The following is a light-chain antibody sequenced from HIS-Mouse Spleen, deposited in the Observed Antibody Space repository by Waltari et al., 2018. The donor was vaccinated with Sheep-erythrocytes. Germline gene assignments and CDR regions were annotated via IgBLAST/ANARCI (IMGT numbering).Light chain of an antibody. J-gene: IGLJ3*02. CDR1: SSYVGSYNL. Sequence: QSALTQPASVSGSPGQSITIPCTGTSSYVGSYNLVSSYQQHPGKAPKLMIYEGSKRPSGVSNRFSGSKSGNTASLTISGLQAEDEADYYCCSYAGSSTPWVFGGGTKLTVL. V-gene: IGLV2-23*01. CDR2: EGS. CDR3: CSYAGSSTPWV.